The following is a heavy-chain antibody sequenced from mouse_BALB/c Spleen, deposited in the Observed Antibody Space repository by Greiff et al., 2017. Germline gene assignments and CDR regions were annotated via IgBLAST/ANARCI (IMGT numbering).Heavy chain of an antibody. CDR1: GYTFTSYV. Sequence: LQESGPELVKPGASVKMSCKASGYTFTSYVMHWVKQKPGQGLEWIGYINPYNDGTKYNEKFKGKATLTSDKSSSTAYMELSSLTSEDSAVYYCARRGGYDYYAMDYWGQGTSVTVSS. CDR2: INPYNDGT. D-gene: IGHD2-2*01. V-gene: IGHV1-14*01. J-gene: IGHJ4*01. CDR3: ARRGGYDYYAMDY.